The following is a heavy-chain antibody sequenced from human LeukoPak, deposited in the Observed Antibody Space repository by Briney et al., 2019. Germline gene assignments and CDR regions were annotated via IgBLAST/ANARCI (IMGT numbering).Heavy chain of an antibody. CDR1: GFILSDYG. CDR2: MSYDGGNK. Sequence: GRPLRLSCAASGFILSDYGMHWVRQAPRKGLDWVAFMSYDGGNKYYADSVKGRFTISRDNSKNTLYLQTNTLRAEDTAVYYCAKVGRNYGDYNGWFDPWGQGTLVTVSS. CDR3: AKVGRNYGDYNGWFDP. V-gene: IGHV3-30*18. J-gene: IGHJ5*02. D-gene: IGHD4-17*01.